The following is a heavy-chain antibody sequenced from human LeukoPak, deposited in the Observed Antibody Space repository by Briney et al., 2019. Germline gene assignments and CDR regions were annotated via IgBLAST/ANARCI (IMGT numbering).Heavy chain of an antibody. CDR3: ARDHITPYYYDSSGSYFDC. V-gene: IGHV1-69*05. CDR1: GGAFSSYA. Sequence: ASVKVSCKASGGAFSSYAFSWVRQAPGQGLEGMGGIIPLFGTANYAQKFQGRVTITTVESTSTAYMELSSLRSEDTAVYYCARDHITPYYYDSSGSYFDCWGQGTLVTVSS. J-gene: IGHJ4*02. CDR2: IIPLFGTA. D-gene: IGHD3-22*01.